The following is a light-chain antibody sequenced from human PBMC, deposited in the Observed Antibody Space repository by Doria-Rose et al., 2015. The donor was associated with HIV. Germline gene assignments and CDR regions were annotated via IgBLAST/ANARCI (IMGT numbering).Light chain of an antibody. V-gene: IGKV3-20*01. CDR1: QSFSSTY. Sequence: EIVLTQSPGTLSLSPGERATLSCRASQSFSSTYLAWYQQNSGQAPSLLIYDGSTRATGIPDRFSASGSGTDFTLTINRLEPEDFALYYCHQYGTSWTFGQGTKVEI. CDR2: DGS. CDR3: HQYGTSWT. J-gene: IGKJ1*01.